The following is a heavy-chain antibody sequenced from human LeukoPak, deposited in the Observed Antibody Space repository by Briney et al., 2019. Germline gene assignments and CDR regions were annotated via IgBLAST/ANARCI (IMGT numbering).Heavy chain of an antibody. V-gene: IGHV1-8*03. Sequence: ASVKVSCKASGYTFTSYDINWVRQATGQGLEWMGWMNPNSGNTDYAQKFQGRVTITRSTSVSTAYMELGSLRSEDTAVYYCARQRDSFDIWGQGTTVTVSS. CDR3: ARQRDSFDI. CDR2: MNPNSGNT. D-gene: IGHD3-22*01. J-gene: IGHJ3*02. CDR1: GYTFTSYD.